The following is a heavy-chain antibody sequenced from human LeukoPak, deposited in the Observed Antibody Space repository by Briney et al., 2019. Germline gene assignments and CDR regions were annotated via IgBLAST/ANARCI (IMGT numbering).Heavy chain of an antibody. CDR3: ARRRSTVTSGFDY. CDR2: IYYSGST. V-gene: IGHV4-31*03. CDR1: GGSISSGGYY. Sequence: PSETLSLTCTVSGGSISSGGYYWSWIRQHPGKGLEWIGYIYYSGSTYYNPSLKSRVTISVDTSKNQFSLKLSSVTAADTAVYYCARRRSTVTSGFDYRGQGTLVTVSS. D-gene: IGHD4-17*01. J-gene: IGHJ4*02.